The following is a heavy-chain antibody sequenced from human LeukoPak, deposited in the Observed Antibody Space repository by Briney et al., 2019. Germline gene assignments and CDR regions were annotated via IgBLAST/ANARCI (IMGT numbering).Heavy chain of an antibody. CDR1: GDTFTGYY. V-gene: IGHV1-2*06. D-gene: IGHD6-19*01. CDR3: ARDPGYSSGWTHSYYGMDV. Sequence: ASVKVSCKASGDTFTGYYMHWVRQAPGQGLEWMGRINPNSGGTNYAQKFQGRVTMTRDTSISTAYMELSRLRSDDTAVYYCARDPGYSSGWTHSYYGMDVWGQGTTVTVSS. CDR2: INPNSGGT. J-gene: IGHJ6*02.